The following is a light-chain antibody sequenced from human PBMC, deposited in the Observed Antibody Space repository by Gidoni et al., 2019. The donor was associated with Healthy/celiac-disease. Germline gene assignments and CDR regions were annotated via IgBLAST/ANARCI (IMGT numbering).Light chain of an antibody. V-gene: IGKV4-1*01. CDR2: WAY. J-gene: IGKJ1*01. CDR1: QSVLYSSNNKNY. CDR3: QQYYSTPLLT. Sequence: IVMTQSPDSLAVSLGERATINCKSSQSVLYSSNNKNYLAWYQQKPGQPPKLLIYWAYTRESGVPDRLSGSGSGTDFTLTISSLQAEDVAVYYCQQYYSTPLLTFXHXTKVXIK.